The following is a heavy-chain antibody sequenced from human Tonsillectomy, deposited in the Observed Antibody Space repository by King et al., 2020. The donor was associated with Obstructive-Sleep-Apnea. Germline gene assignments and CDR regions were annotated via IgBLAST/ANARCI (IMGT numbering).Heavy chain of an antibody. CDR1: GFTFSNAW. Sequence: VQLVESGGDLVKPGGSLRLSCAASGFTFSNAWMSWVRQAPGKGLEWVGRIKSKTDGGTTDYAAPVKGRFTISRDDSKNTMYLQMNSLKTEDTAVYYCTTDRGYDFWSGYYYFDYWGQGTLVTVSS. D-gene: IGHD3-3*01. J-gene: IGHJ4*02. CDR2: IKSKTDGGTT. V-gene: IGHV3-15*01. CDR3: TTDRGYDFWSGYYYFDY.